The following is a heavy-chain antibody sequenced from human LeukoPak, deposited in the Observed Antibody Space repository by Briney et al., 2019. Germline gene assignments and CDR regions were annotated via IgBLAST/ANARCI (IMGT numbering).Heavy chain of an antibody. J-gene: IGHJ4*02. V-gene: IGHV3-7*03. CDR1: GFTFSGYW. CDR2: IKQDGSEK. Sequence: PGGSLRLSCAASGFTFSGYWMSWVRQAPGKGLEWVANIKQDGSEKYYVDAVKGRFTISRDNAKNSLYLQMNNLRADDTAVYHCARGSGWLDYWGQGTLVTVSS. D-gene: IGHD6-19*01. CDR3: ARGSGWLDY.